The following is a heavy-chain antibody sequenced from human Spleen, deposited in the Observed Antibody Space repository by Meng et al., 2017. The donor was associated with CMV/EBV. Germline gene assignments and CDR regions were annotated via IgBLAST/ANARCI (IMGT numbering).Heavy chain of an antibody. D-gene: IGHD1-1*01. J-gene: IGHJ4*02. CDR1: GFTFDDYS. Sequence: GSSLKISCAASGFTFDDYSMHWVRQAPGKGLEWVSGISWNSDNKGYADSVKGRFTISRDNSKNTLYLQMNSLRAEDTAVYYCAKDLESSALWGQGTLVTVSS. CDR2: ISWNSDNK. V-gene: IGHV3-9*01. CDR3: AKDLESSAL.